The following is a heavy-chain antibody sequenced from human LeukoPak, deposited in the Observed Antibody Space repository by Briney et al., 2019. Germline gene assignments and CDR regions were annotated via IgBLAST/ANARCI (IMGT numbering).Heavy chain of an antibody. CDR1: GFTVSSNY. CDR3: AKVWSDSNGWFHFDC. J-gene: IGHJ4*02. D-gene: IGHD5-18*01. V-gene: IGHV3-53*01. CDR2: IYSVDST. Sequence: GGSLRLSCAASGFTVSSNYMSWVRQAPGKGLEWVSLIYSVDSTNYADSVRGRFTISRDNFKNTLYLQMNSLTVEDTAIYYCAKVWSDSNGWFHFDCWGQGTLL.